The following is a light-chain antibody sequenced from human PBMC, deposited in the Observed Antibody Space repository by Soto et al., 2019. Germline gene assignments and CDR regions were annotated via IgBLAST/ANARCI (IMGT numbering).Light chain of an antibody. CDR2: KAS. CDR1: QSISSW. Sequence: DIQMTQSPSTLSASVGDRVTITCRASQSISSWLAWYQQKPGKAPDLLIYKASSLQSGVPSRFSGSGSGTEFTLTISSLQPDDFATYYCHHYNSYPLTFGGGTKVEIK. J-gene: IGKJ4*01. V-gene: IGKV1-5*03. CDR3: HHYNSYPLT.